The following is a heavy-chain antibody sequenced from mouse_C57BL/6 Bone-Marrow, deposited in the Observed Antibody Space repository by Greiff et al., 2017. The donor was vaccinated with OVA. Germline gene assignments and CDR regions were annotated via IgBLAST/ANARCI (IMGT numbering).Heavy chain of an antibody. CDR2: ISGGGGNT. CDR1: GFTFSSYT. V-gene: IGHV5-9*01. CDR3: ARHYYYGIEY. J-gene: IGHJ2*01. D-gene: IGHD1-1*01. Sequence: EVQGVESGGGLVKPGGSLKLSCAASGFTFSSYTMSWVRQTPEKRLEWVATISGGGGNTYYPESVKGRFTLSRDNATSTLYLQLSSLRSEDTSLYYCARHYYYGIEYWGPGTTRTVSS.